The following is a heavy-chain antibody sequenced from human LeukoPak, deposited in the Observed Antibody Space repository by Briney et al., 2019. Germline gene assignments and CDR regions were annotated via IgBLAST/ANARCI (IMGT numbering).Heavy chain of an antibody. J-gene: IGHJ4*02. V-gene: IGHV3-23*01. D-gene: IGHD3-9*01. Sequence: GGSLRLSCAASGFTFSSYAMSWVRQAPGKGLEWVSAISGSGGSTYYADSVKGRFTLSRDNTKNTLYLQMNSLRAEHTAVYYCAKSYFDPTYYFDYWGQGTLVTVSS. CDR1: GFTFSSYA. CDR3: AKSYFDPTYYFDY. CDR2: ISGSGGST.